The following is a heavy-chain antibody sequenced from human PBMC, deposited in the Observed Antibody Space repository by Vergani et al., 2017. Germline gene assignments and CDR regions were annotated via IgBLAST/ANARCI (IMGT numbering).Heavy chain of an antibody. CDR3: ARAECSTNYYGQSYYFDF. CDR2: VYFTGST. V-gene: IGHV4-4*07. CDR1: GASINSRYY. Sequence: QVQLQESGPGLVKPSQTLSLTCSVSGASINSRYYWSWVRQPAGKGLQWVGRVYFTGSTNYNPSLRSRVSLSIDTSRNQFSLKLHSVSAEDTAMYFCARAECSTNYYGQSYYFDFWGQGIPVTVSS. J-gene: IGHJ4*02. D-gene: IGHD3-22*01.